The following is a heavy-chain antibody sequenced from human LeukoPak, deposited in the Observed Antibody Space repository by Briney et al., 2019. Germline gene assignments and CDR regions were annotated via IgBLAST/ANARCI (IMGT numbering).Heavy chain of an antibody. CDR1: GGSISSSSYY. J-gene: IGHJ6*03. CDR2: IYYTGSS. Sequence: SETLSLTCTVSGGSISSSSYYWGWIRQPPGKGLEWIGSIYYTGSSYYNPSLKSRVTISVDTSKNQFSLKLSSVTAADTAVYYCARLHYGGNYGYYYYYMDVWGKGTTVTISS. CDR3: ARLHYGGNYGYYYYYMDV. V-gene: IGHV4-39*01. D-gene: IGHD4-23*01.